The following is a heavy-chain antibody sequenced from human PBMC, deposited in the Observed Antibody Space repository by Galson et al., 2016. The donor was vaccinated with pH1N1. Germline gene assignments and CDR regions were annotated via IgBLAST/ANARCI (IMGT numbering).Heavy chain of an antibody. CDR3: AKVEGFNYGYIDY. CDR2: ISWNSGSI. J-gene: IGHJ4*02. CDR1: GFTFDDYA. V-gene: IGHV3-9*01. Sequence: SLRLSCAASGFTFDDYAMHWVRQVPGKGLEWVSGISWNSGSIGYADSVKGRFTISRDNAKNSLYLQMSSLRAEDTALYYCAKVEGFNYGYIDYWGQGTLVTVSS. D-gene: IGHD5-18*01.